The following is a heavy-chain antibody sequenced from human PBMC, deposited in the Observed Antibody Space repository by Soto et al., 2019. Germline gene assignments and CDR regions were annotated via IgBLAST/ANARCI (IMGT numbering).Heavy chain of an antibody. CDR2: MNPGSGDT. CDR1: GYSFTNDD. D-gene: IGHD3-16*01. CDR3: ARTATFGSLTGFDP. Sequence: ASVKVSCKASGYSFTNDDVSWVRQATGQGLEWMGWMNPGSGDTGYAQKFQGRVTMTRDISTATAYMELSSLRSDDTATYYCARTATFGSLTGFDPWGQGTLVAVSS. V-gene: IGHV1-8*01. J-gene: IGHJ5*02.